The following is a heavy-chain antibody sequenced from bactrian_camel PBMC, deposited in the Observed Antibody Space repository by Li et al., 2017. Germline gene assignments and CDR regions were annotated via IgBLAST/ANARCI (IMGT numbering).Heavy chain of an antibody. CDR3: ATDSPAACEYCSGGYCSLLLGY. J-gene: IGHJ6*01. D-gene: IGHD2*01. CDR1: GFTFDSST. V-gene: IGHV3S55*01. CDR2: ISGDGTT. Sequence: HVQLVESGGGSVQAGESLRLSCTASGFTFDSSTWGWYRETPANECGLVSTISGDGTTYYADSVKGRFTISQDAATKVLYLHMNDLKPEDTAVYYCATDSPAACEYCSGGYCSLLLGYRGQGTQVTVS.